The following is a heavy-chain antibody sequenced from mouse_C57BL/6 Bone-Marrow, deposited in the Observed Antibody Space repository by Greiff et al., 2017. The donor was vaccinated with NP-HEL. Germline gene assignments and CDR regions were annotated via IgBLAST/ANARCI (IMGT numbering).Heavy chain of an antibody. CDR1: GYTFTSYW. CDR3: ARHGSSYVDY. Sequence: QVQLQQSGAELVKPGASVKLSCKASGYTFTSYWMHWVKQRPGQGLEWIGMIHPNSGSTNYNEKFKSKATLTVDKSSSTAYMQLSSLTSEDSAVYYCARHGSSYVDYWGQGTTLTVSS. J-gene: IGHJ2*01. V-gene: IGHV1-64*01. CDR2: IHPNSGST. D-gene: IGHD1-1*01.